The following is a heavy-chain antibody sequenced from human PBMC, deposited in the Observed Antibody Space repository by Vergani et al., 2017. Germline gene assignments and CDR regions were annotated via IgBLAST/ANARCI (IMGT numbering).Heavy chain of an antibody. Sequence: QVQLQESGPGLVRPSQTLSLTCTVSGASISSGSYYWSWFRQPAGKRLEWIGRFYTGGGTNYNPSLKSRVTISVDTSKNQFSLQLSSVTAADTAVYYCARDPLYSNTYPFIHLEMDVWGQGTTVTVSS. J-gene: IGHJ6*02. D-gene: IGHD6-13*01. CDR1: GASISSGSYY. CDR3: ARDPLYSNTYPFIHLEMDV. CDR2: FYTGGGT. V-gene: IGHV4-61*02.